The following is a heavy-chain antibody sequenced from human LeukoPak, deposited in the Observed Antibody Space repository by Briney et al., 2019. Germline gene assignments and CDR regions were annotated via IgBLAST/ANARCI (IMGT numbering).Heavy chain of an antibody. CDR2: INHSGST. CDR3: ASERYSYGSNWFDP. CDR1: GGSFSGYY. Sequence: PSETLSLTCAVYGGSFSGYYWSWIRQPPGRGLEWIGEINHSGSTNYNPSLKSRVTISVDTSKNQFSLKLSSVTAADTAVYYCASERYSYGSNWFDPWGQGTLVTVSS. D-gene: IGHD5-18*01. J-gene: IGHJ5*02. V-gene: IGHV4-34*01.